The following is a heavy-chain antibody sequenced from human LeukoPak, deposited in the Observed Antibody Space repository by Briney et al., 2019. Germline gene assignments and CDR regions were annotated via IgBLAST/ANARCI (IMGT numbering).Heavy chain of an antibody. J-gene: IGHJ6*02. CDR3: ARVGRVGSYYYGMDV. CDR2: IYPGDSHT. CDR1: GYSFTSYW. V-gene: IGHV5-51*01. D-gene: IGHD3-10*01. Sequence: PGESLKISCKGSGYSFTSYWIGWVRQMPGKGLEWMGIIYPGDSHTTYSPSFRGQVTISADKSISTAYLQWSSLKASDTAMYYCARVGRVGSYYYGMDVWGQGTTVTVSS.